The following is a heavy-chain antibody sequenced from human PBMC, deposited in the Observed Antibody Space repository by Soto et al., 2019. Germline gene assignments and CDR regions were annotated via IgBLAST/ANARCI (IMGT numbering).Heavy chain of an antibody. CDR3: ARDRNYVMDV. J-gene: IGHJ6*02. CDR1: GFTFSNYW. V-gene: IGHV3-74*01. CDR2: INEDGSST. Sequence: GGSLRLSCAASGFTFSNYWMHWVRQAPGKGLVWVSLINEDGSSTNYADSVKGRFTISRDNAMNTLYLQMNSLRAEDTAVYYCARDRNYVMDVWGQGTTVTVSS.